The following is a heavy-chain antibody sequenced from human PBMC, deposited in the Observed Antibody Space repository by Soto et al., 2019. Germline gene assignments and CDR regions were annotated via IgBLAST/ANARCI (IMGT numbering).Heavy chain of an antibody. Sequence: PGESLKISCKGSGYRFTSYWIGWVRQMPGKGLEWMGIIYPGDSDTRYSPSFQGQVTISADKSISTAYLQWSSLKASDTAMYYCARQRTTVVKSRAPHYYGMDVWGQGTTVTVSS. D-gene: IGHD4-17*01. CDR3: ARQRTTVVKSRAPHYYGMDV. CDR1: GYRFTSYW. V-gene: IGHV5-51*01. J-gene: IGHJ6*02. CDR2: IYPGDSDT.